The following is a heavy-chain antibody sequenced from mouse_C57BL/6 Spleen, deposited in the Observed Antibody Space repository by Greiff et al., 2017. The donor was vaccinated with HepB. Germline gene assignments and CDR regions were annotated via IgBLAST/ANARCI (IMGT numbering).Heavy chain of an antibody. CDR3: ARRGWLPNYAMDY. CDR2: IDPSDSYT. Sequence: QVQLQQPGAELVMPGASVKLSCKASGYTFTSYWMHWVKQSPGQGLEWIGEIDPSDSYTNYNQKFKGKSTLTVDKSSSTAYMQLSSLTSEDSAVYYCARRGWLPNYAMDYWGQGTSVTVSS. J-gene: IGHJ4*01. D-gene: IGHD2-3*01. V-gene: IGHV1-69*01. CDR1: GYTFTSYW.